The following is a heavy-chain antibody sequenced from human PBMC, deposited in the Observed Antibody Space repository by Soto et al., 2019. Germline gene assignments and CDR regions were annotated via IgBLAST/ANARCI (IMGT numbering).Heavy chain of an antibody. CDR3: ARLSGYDFWSGYHNWFDP. CDR1: GYSFTSYW. J-gene: IGHJ5*02. CDR2: IYPGDSDT. Sequence: EVQLVQSGAEVKKPGESLKISCKGSGYSFTSYWIGWVRQMPGKGLEWMGIIYPGDSDTRYSPSFQGQVTISADKSISTADLQWSSLKASDTAMYYCARLSGYDFWSGYHNWFDPWGQGTLVTVSS. V-gene: IGHV5-51*03. D-gene: IGHD3-3*01.